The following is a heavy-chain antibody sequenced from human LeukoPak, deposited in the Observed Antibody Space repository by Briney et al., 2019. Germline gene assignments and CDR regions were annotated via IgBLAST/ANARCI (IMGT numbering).Heavy chain of an antibody. J-gene: IGHJ4*02. D-gene: IGHD1-1*01. CDR3: ARETTGALTARPFVY. CDR2: IYSSGST. V-gene: IGHV4-4*07. Sequence: PSETLSLTCTISGGSISNFYWSWIRQPAGKTLEWIGRIYSSGSTNYNPPLKSRVTMSLDTSKNQFCLKLSSVTAADTPVYFCARETTGALTARPFVYRGQGTLVSVSS. CDR1: GGSISNFY.